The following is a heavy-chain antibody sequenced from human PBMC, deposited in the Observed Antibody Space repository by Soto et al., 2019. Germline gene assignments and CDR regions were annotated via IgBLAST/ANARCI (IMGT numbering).Heavy chain of an antibody. V-gene: IGHV4-61*01. CDR1: GGSVCSGSYY. J-gene: IGHJ5*02. CDR2: IYYSGST. CDR3: ARDELELRWFDP. D-gene: IGHD1-7*01. Sequence: SETLSLTCTVSGGSVCSGSYYWSWIRQPPGKGLEWIGYIYYSGSTNYNPSLNSRVTISVDTSKNQFSLKLSSVTAADTAVYYCARDELELRWFDPWGQGTLVTIS.